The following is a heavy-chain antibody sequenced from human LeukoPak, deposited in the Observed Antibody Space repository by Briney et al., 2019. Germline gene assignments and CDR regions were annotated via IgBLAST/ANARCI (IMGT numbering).Heavy chain of an antibody. J-gene: IGHJ4*02. CDR3: AKMAVAGTVADN. Sequence: SVKVSCKASGGTFSSYAISWVRQAPGQGLEWMGGIIPIFGTANYAQKFQGRVTITADESTSTAYMELSSLRSEDTAVYYCAKMAVAGTVADNWGQGTLVTVSS. V-gene: IGHV1-69*01. CDR1: GGTFSSYA. D-gene: IGHD6-19*01. CDR2: IIPIFGTA.